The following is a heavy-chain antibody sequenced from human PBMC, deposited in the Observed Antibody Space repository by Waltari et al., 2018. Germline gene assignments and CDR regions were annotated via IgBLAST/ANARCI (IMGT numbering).Heavy chain of an antibody. J-gene: IGHJ5*02. Sequence: QVQLRESGPGLVKPSETLSLTCAVSGYSISSGYYWGWIRQPPGKGLEWIGSIYHSGSTYYNPSLKSRVTISVDTSKNQFSLKLSSVTAADTAVYYCARDLGGMAVAGLAVWFDPWGQGTLVTVSS. D-gene: IGHD6-19*01. CDR3: ARDLGGMAVAGLAVWFDP. V-gene: IGHV4-38-2*02. CDR1: GYSISSGYY. CDR2: IYHSGST.